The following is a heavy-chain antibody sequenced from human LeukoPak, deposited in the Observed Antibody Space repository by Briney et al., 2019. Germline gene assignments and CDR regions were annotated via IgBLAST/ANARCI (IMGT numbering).Heavy chain of an antibody. CDR3: AKALTSGWYLDAFNI. V-gene: IGHV3-74*01. CDR2: ISPTGSTT. J-gene: IGHJ3*02. D-gene: IGHD6-19*01. Sequence: GGSLRLSCTASGFSFSGHWMHWARHLPGKGLVWVSRISPTGSTTSYADSVKGRFTISRDNSKNTLFLEMNSLRAEDTAVYYCAKALTSGWYLDAFNIWGQGTMVTVSS. CDR1: GFSFSGHW.